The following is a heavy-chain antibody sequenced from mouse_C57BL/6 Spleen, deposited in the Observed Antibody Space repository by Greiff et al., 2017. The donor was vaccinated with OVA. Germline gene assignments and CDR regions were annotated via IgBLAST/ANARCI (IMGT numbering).Heavy chain of an antibody. D-gene: IGHD1-1*01. CDR3: AREGYYGSSWFAY. CDR2: INPSNGGT. CDR1: GYTFPSYW. V-gene: IGHV1-53*01. J-gene: IGHJ3*01. Sequence: VQLQQPGTELVKPGASVKLSCKASGYTFPSYWMHWVKQRPGQGLEWIGNINPSNGGTNYNEKFKSKATLTVDKSSSTAYMQLSSLTSEDSAVYYCAREGYYGSSWFAYWGQGTLVTVSA.